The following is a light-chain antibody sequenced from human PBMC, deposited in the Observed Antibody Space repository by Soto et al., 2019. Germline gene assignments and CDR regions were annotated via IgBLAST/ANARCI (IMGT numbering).Light chain of an antibody. CDR1: SSNIGSNT. V-gene: IGLV1-44*01. J-gene: IGLJ2*01. CDR2: GNN. CDR3: AAWDDSLNGPVV. Sequence: QSVLTQPPSASGTPGQRVTISCSGSSSNIGSNTVNWYQQLPGTAPKLLIYGNNHRPSGVPDRFSGSKSGTSASLAISGLQSEDEADYHCAAWDDSLNGPVVFGGGTKLTVL.